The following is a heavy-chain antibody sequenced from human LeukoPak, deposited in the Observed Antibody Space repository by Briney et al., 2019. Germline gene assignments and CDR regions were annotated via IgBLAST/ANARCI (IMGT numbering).Heavy chain of an antibody. CDR1: GYTFTSYG. CDR2: ISAYNGNT. V-gene: IGHV1-18*01. CDR3: AREGDSSSFNY. Sequence: ASVKVSCEASGYTFTSYGISWVRQAPGQGLEWMGWISAYNGNTNYAQKFQGRVTITADESTSTAYMELSSLRSEDTAVYYCAREGDSSSFNYWGQGTLVTVSS. D-gene: IGHD6-6*01. J-gene: IGHJ4*02.